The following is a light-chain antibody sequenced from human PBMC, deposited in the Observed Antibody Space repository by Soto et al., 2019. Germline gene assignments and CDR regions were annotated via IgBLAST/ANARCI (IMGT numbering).Light chain of an antibody. CDR1: SSNIGAGYD. CDR2: GNT. CDR3: QSYDSSLSAWV. J-gene: IGLJ3*02. V-gene: IGLV1-40*01. Sequence: QSVLTQPPSVSGAPGQRVTISCTASSSNIGAGYDVHWYQQLPGTAPKLLIYGNTNRPSGVPDRFSGSKSGTSASLAITGLQAEDAADYYCQSYDSSLSAWVFGGGTKLTVL.